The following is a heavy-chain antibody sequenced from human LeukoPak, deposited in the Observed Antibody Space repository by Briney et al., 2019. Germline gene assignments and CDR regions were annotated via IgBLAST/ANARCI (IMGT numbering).Heavy chain of an antibody. Sequence: PGGSLRLSCAASGFTFDDYAMHWVRQAPWKGLEWVSGISWNGGTIGYADSVKDRFTISRDNAKKSLYLQMNSLRVEDAALYYCAKAYDRSGYSNVVDYHYGMDVWGQGTTVTVSS. CDR2: ISWNGGTI. CDR1: GFTFDDYA. D-gene: IGHD3-22*01. CDR3: AKAYDRSGYSNVVDYHYGMDV. V-gene: IGHV3-9*01. J-gene: IGHJ6*02.